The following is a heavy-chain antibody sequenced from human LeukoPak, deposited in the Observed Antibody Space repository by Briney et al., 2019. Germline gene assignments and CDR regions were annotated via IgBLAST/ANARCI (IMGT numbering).Heavy chain of an antibody. J-gene: IGHJ4*02. D-gene: IGHD3-9*01. CDR3: ERSRWVLRYFDC. V-gene: IGHV4-34*01. CDR1: GGSFSGYY. CDR2: INHSGST. Sequence: SETLSLTCAVYGGSFSGYYWSWIRQPPGKGLEWIGEINHSGSTNYNPSLKSRVTISVDTSKNQFSLKLSSVTAADTAVYYCERSRWVLRYFDCWGQGTLVTVSS.